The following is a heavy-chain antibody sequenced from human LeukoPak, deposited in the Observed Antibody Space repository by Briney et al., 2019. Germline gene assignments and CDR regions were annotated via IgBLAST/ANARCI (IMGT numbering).Heavy chain of an antibody. D-gene: IGHD2-15*01. CDR3: AKAGAVVVVAAKYFDY. CDR1: GFTFSSYG. V-gene: IGHV3-30*18. J-gene: IGHJ4*02. Sequence: GRSLRLSCAASGFTFSSYGMHWVRQAPGKGLEWVAVISYDGSNKYYADSVKGRFTISRDNSKNTLYLQMNSLRAEDTAVYYCAKAGAVVVVAAKYFDYWGQGTLVTVSS. CDR2: ISYDGSNK.